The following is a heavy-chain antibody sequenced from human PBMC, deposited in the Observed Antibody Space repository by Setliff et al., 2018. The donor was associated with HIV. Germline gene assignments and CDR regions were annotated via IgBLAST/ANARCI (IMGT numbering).Heavy chain of an antibody. J-gene: IGHJ5*02. D-gene: IGHD6-13*01. CDR3: ARGLGIAAAGSRRQDNWFDP. CDR1: GYSISSGYF. Sequence: SETLSLTCAVSGYSISSGYFWAWIRQPPGKGLEWIGSIYHSGSTYYNPSLKSRVTKSVDTSKNQFSLRLSSVTAADTAMYYCARGLGIAAAGSRRQDNWFDPWGQGTLVTVS. CDR2: IYHSGST. V-gene: IGHV4-38-2*01.